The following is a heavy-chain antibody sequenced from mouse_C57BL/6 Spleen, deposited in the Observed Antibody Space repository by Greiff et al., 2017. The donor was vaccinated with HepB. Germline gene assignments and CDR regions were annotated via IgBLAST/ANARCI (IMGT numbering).Heavy chain of an antibody. CDR1: GFSFNTYA. CDR3: VRHRGDY. Sequence: EVQLVESGGGLVQPKGSLKLSCAASGFSFNTYAMNWVRQAPGKGLEWVGRIRSKSNNYATYYAVSVKDRFTISRDDSKSILYLQMNNLKTEDTAMYYCVRHRGDYWGQGTSVTVSS. J-gene: IGHJ4*01. CDR2: IRSKSNNYAT. V-gene: IGHV10-1*01.